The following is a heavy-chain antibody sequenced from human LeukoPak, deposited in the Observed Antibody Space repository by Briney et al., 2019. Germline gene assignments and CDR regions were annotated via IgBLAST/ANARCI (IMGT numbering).Heavy chain of an antibody. Sequence: ASVKVSCKASGCTFTGYGISWVRQAPGQGLEWMGWISAYNGNTNYAQKLQGRVTMTTDTSTSTAYMELRSLRSDDTAVYYCARDIRDQLPYYWGQGTLVTVSS. CDR3: ARDIRDQLPYY. V-gene: IGHV1-18*04. CDR2: ISAYNGNT. CDR1: GCTFTGYG. J-gene: IGHJ4*02. D-gene: IGHD2-2*01.